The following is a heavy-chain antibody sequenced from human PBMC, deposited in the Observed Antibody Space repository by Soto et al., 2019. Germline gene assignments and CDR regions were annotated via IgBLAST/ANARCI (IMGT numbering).Heavy chain of an antibody. J-gene: IGHJ3*02. V-gene: IGHV3-23*01. D-gene: IGHD2-15*01. CDR3: AKDKVDHNSVWDPFDI. Sequence: EEQLLESGGGLVQPGGSLRLSCAASGFTFSDYAMSWVRQAPGKGLEWVSGLGGSNSDTHYAASVEGRFTVSRDNSRSTLFLLMNSLRVEDTAVHYCAKDKVDHNSVWDPFDIWGQGTMVTVSA. CDR1: GFTFSDYA. CDR2: LGGSNSDT.